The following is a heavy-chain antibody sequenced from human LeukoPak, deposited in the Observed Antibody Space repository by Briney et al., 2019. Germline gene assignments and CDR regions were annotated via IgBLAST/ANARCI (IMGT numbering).Heavy chain of an antibody. Sequence: PGGSLRLSCAASGFSFSGYWMTWVRQAPGKGLEWVAHIKQDGSDKFYVDSVKDRFTISRDNTKNSLYLQMNSPRAEDTAVYYCARGYGWVDYWGQGTLVSVSS. CDR1: GFSFSGYW. V-gene: IGHV3-7*05. CDR3: ARGYGWVDY. D-gene: IGHD5-18*01. J-gene: IGHJ4*02. CDR2: IKQDGSDK.